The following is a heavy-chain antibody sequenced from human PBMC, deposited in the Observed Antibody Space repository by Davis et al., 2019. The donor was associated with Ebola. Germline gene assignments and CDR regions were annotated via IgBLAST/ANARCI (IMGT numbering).Heavy chain of an antibody. Sequence: SETLSLTCTVSGGSISSGGYYWSWIRQHPGKGLEWIGYIYYSGSTNYNPSLKSRVTISVDTSKNQFSLKLSSVTAADTAVYYCARVGYDFWSGFITGNWFDPWGQGTLVTVSS. J-gene: IGHJ5*02. D-gene: IGHD3-3*01. V-gene: IGHV4-61*08. CDR3: ARVGYDFWSGFITGNWFDP. CDR2: IYYSGST. CDR1: GGSISSGGYY.